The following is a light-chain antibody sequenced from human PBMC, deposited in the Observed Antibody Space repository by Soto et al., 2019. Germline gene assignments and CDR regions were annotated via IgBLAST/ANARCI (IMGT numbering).Light chain of an antibody. CDR1: SSDVGGYNY. CDR2: EVN. CDR3: SSYAGSSNV. J-gene: IGLJ1*01. Sequence: QSVLTQPPSASGSPGQSVTISCTGTSSDVGGYNYVSWYQQHPGKAPKLMISEVNNRPSGVSNRFSGSKSGNTAYLTISGLQVEDEAEYYCSSYAGSSNVFGTGTKVTVL. V-gene: IGLV2-8*01.